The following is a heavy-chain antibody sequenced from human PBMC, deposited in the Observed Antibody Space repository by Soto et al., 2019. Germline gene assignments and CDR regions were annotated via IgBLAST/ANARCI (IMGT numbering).Heavy chain of an antibody. J-gene: IGHJ4*02. V-gene: IGHV5-51*01. CDR1: GYSFAGYW. CDR2: IYPSDSDT. D-gene: IGHD3-3*01. Sequence: GESLRISCQGSGYSFAGYWIAWVRHMPGKGLELMGIIYPSDSDTRYRPSFQGQVTISADKSISSAYLQWSSLRASDTAMYYCARGGVSTRTFDYWGQGTPVTVSS. CDR3: ARGGVSTRTFDY.